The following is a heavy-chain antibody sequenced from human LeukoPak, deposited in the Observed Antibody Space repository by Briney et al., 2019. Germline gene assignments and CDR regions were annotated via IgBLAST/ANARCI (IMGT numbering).Heavy chain of an antibody. V-gene: IGHV1-69*13. D-gene: IGHD5-18*01. CDR1: GGTFSSYA. J-gene: IGHJ4*02. Sequence: SVKVSCKASGGTFSSYAISWVRQAPGQGLEWMGGIIPIFGTANYAQKFQGRVTITADESTSTAYMELSSLRSEDTAVCYCARGLLLDSYGHISFDYWGQGTLVTVSS. CDR3: ARGLLLDSYGHISFDY. CDR2: IIPIFGTA.